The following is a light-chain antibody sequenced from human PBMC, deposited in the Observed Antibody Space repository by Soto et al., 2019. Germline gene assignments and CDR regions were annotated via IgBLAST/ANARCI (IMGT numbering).Light chain of an antibody. CDR1: SSNIGAGYD. V-gene: IGLV1-40*01. Sequence: QPVLTQPPSVSGAPGQRVTISCTGSSSNIGAGYDVHWYQRLPGTAPKVLIDNNNNRPSGVPDRFSGSKSGTSASLAITGLQAEDEADYYCQSYDSSLSGSNVFGTWTKVTVL. J-gene: IGLJ1*01. CDR2: NNN. CDR3: QSYDSSLSGSNV.